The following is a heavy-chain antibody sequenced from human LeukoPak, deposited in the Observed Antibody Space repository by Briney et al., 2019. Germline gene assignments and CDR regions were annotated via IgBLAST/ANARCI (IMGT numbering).Heavy chain of an antibody. D-gene: IGHD6-13*01. CDR1: GGSISSGSYY. CDR3: ARAGYSSSYDRRYYYYMDV. J-gene: IGHJ6*03. Sequence: SQTLSLTCTVSGGSISSGSYYWSWIRQPAGKGLEWIGRIYTSGSTNYNPSLKSRVTISVDTSKNQFSLKLSSVTAADTAVYYCARAGYSSSYDRRYYYYMDVWGKGTTVTVSS. CDR2: IYTSGST. V-gene: IGHV4-61*02.